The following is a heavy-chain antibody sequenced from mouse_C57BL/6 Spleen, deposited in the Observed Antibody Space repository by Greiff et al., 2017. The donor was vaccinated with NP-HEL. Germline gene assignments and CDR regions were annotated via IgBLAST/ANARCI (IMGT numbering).Heavy chain of an antibody. D-gene: IGHD2-4*01. Sequence: QVQLQQSGAELVRPGASVTLSCKASGYTFTDYEMHWVKQTPVHGLEWIGAIDPETGGTAYNQKFKGKAILTADKSSSTAYMELRSLTSEDSAVYYCTRGGIDYHAWFAYWGQGTLVTVSA. CDR2: IDPETGGT. CDR3: TRGGIDYHAWFAY. CDR1: GYTFTDYE. J-gene: IGHJ3*01. V-gene: IGHV1-15*01.